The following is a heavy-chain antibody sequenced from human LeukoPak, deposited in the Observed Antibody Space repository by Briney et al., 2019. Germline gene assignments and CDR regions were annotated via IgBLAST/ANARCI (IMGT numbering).Heavy chain of an antibody. CDR3: ARGPQSYYYMDV. CDR1: GYSISSGYYY. J-gene: IGHJ6*03. V-gene: IGHV4-38-2*01. Sequence: SETLSLTCAVSGYSISSGYYYWGWIRQPPGKGLGWIGNIYHSGSTYYNPSLKSRVTISVDTSKNQFSLKLSSVTAADTAVYYCARGPQSYYYMDVWGKGTTVTVSS. CDR2: IYHSGST.